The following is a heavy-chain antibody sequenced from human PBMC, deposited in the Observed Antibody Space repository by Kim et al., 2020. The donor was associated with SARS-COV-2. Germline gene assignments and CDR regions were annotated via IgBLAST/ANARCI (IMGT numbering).Heavy chain of an antibody. Sequence: GGSLRLSCAASGFTFSKYWMSWVRQAPGKGLERVATIKPDGSEKYYLDSVKGRFTISRENAKNSLDLQMSSVRDEDAAVYYCARSNYWAFDYWGQGTQVT. J-gene: IGHJ4*02. V-gene: IGHV3-7*01. CDR2: IKPDGSEK. CDR3: ARSNYWAFDY. D-gene: IGHD2-8*02. CDR1: GFTFSKYW.